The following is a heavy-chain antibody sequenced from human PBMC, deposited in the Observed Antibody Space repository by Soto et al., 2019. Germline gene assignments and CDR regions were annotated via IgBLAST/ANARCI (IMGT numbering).Heavy chain of an antibody. Sequence: EVQLVESGGGLVQPGRSLRLSCAASGFTFDDHAMHWVRQGPGKRLEWVSGISWNSGTIVYADSVKGRFTISRDNTKKDLYLQMDSLRREDTALYYCAKHIKGTGWYFGLDLWGQGTTVTGSS. CDR1: GFTFDDHA. CDR2: ISWNSGTI. J-gene: IGHJ6*02. V-gene: IGHV3-9*01. CDR3: AKHIKGTGWYFGLDL. D-gene: IGHD6-19*01.